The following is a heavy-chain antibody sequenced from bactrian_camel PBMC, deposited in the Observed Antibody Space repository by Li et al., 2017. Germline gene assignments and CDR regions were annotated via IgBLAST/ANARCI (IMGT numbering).Heavy chain of an antibody. CDR3: AEGCKSARGGVVGWMPDEYDD. CDR1: GFTYSSGSC. V-gene: IGHV3S1*01. D-gene: IGHD5*01. Sequence: HVQLVESGGGTVQAGGSLKVSCTASGFTYSSGSCMAWFRQAPGKRREGVAAIDRGGSTSYADPVKGRFTISKDNAKNTLYLQMDSLKPEDTAMYHCAEGCKSARGGVVGWMPDEYDDWGQGTQVTVS. CDR2: IDRGGST. J-gene: IGHJ4*01.